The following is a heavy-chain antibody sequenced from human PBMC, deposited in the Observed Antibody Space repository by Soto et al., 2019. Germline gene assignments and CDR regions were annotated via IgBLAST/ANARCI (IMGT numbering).Heavy chain of an antibody. J-gene: IGHJ4*02. CDR3: AKVKREPLGPYDY. CDR2: ISGSGGST. CDR1: GSTFSSYA. V-gene: IGHV3-23*01. D-gene: IGHD1-26*01. Sequence: LRLSCAASGSTFSSYAMSWVRQAPGKGLEWVSAISGSGGSTYYADSVKGRFTISRDNSKNTLYLQMNSLRAEDTAVYYCAKVKREPLGPYDYWGQGTLVTVSS.